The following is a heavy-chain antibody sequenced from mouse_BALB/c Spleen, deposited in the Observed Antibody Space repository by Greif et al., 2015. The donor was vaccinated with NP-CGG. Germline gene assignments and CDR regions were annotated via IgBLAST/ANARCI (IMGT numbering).Heavy chain of an antibody. CDR1: GFSFTSYG. V-gene: IGHV2-9*02. J-gene: IGHJ2*01. CDR2: IWAGGST. D-gene: IGHD4-1*01. CDR3: ASGGGTYYFDY. Sequence: VQLQQSGPGLVAPSQSLSITCTVSGFSFTSYGVHWVRQPPGKGLEWLGVIWAGGSTNYNSALMSRLSISKDNSKSQVFLKRNRLQTDDTAMYYCASGGGTYYFDYWGQGTTLTVSS.